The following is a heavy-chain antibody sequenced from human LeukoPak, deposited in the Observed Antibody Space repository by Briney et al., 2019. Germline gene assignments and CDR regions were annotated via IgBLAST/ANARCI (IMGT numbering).Heavy chain of an antibody. CDR2: INPNSGGT. D-gene: IGHD4-11*01. CDR3: ARDPTVTTLHDFDY. J-gene: IGHJ4*02. Sequence: GASVKVSCKASGYTFTSYDINWVRQAPGQGLEWMGWINPNSGGTNYAQKFQGRVTVTRDTSISTAYMELSRLRSDDTAVYYCARDPTVTTLHDFDYWGQGTLVTVSS. CDR1: GYTFTSYD. V-gene: IGHV1-2*02.